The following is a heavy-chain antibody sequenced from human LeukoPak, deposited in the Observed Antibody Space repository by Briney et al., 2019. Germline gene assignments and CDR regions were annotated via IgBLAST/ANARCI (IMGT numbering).Heavy chain of an antibody. CDR1: GGSISSSSYY. V-gene: IGHV4-39*07. Sequence: SETLSLTCTVSGGSISSSSYYWGWIRQPPGKGLEWIGSIYYSGSTYYNPSLKSRVTISVDTSKNQFSLKLSSVTAADTAVYYCARVAGVGMVIDPLDVYNWFDPWGQGTLVTVSS. CDR3: ARVAGVGMVIDPLDVYNWFDP. CDR2: IYYSGST. D-gene: IGHD3-3*01. J-gene: IGHJ5*02.